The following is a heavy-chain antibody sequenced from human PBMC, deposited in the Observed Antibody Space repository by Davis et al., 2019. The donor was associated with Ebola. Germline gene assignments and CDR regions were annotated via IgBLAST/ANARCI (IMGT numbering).Heavy chain of an antibody. Sequence: GGSLRLSCAASGFTFSSYAMHWIRQAPGKGLEWVSYISSSSSYTNYADSVKGRFTISRDNAKNSLYLQMNSLRAEDTAVYYCARGGGCSSTSCYIYYYYGMDVWGQGTTVTVSS. CDR2: ISSSSSYT. CDR1: GFTFSSYA. V-gene: IGHV3-21*05. CDR3: ARGGGCSSTSCYIYYYYGMDV. D-gene: IGHD2-2*02. J-gene: IGHJ6*02.